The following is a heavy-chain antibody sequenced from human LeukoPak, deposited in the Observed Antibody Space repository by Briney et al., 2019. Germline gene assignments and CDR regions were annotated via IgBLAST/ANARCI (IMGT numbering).Heavy chain of an antibody. Sequence: PSETLSLICAVYSGSFSGYYWSWIRQPPGKGLEWIGEINHSGSTNYNPSLKSRVTISVDTSKNQFSLKLSSVTAADTAVYYCARHGDYYGSGSRYWGQGTLVTVSS. CDR1: SGSFSGYY. J-gene: IGHJ4*02. CDR2: INHSGST. V-gene: IGHV4-34*01. D-gene: IGHD3-10*01. CDR3: ARHGDYYGSGSRY.